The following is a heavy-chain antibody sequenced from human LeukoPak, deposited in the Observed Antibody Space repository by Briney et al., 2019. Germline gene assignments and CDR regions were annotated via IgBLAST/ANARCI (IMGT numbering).Heavy chain of an antibody. CDR2: INHSGST. CDR3: ARSLGYCSSTSCSRGGFDY. J-gene: IGHJ4*02. Sequence: PSETLSLTCAVYGGSFSGYHWSWIRQPPGKGLEWIGEINHSGSTNYNPSLKSRVTISVDTSKNQFSLKLSSVTAADTAVYYCARSLGYCSSTSCSRGGFDYWGQGTLVTVSS. CDR1: GGSFSGYH. V-gene: IGHV4-34*01. D-gene: IGHD2-2*01.